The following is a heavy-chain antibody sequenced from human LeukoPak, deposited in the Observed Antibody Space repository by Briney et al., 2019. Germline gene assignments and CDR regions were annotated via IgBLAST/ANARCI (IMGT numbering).Heavy chain of an antibody. Sequence: GGSLRLSCAASGFTFSSYAMSWVRQAPGKGLEWVSAISGSGGSTYYADSVKGRFTISRDNSKNTLYLQMNSLIAEDTAVYYCANGQWLDPPSWFDPWGQGTLVTVSS. CDR2: ISGSGGST. J-gene: IGHJ5*02. CDR1: GFTFSSYA. V-gene: IGHV3-23*01. CDR3: ANGQWLDPPSWFDP. D-gene: IGHD6-19*01.